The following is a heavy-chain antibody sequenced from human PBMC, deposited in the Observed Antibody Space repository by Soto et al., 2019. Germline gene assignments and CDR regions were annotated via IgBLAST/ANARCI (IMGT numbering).Heavy chain of an antibody. V-gene: IGHV3-21*01. D-gene: IGHD6-13*01. Sequence: GGSLRLSCAASGFTFSSYSMNWVRQAPGKGLEWVSSISSSSSYIYYADSVKGRFTISRDNAKNSLYLQMNSLRAEDTAVYYCARSSVSSSSWYRGNGMDDWGQGTTVTVSS. CDR3: ARSSVSSSSWYRGNGMDD. CDR1: GFTFSSYS. J-gene: IGHJ6*02. CDR2: ISSSSSYI.